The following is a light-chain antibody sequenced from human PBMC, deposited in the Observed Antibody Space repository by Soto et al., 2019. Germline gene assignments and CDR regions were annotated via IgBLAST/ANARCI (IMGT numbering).Light chain of an antibody. CDR2: KAS. CDR1: QSISSW. CDR3: QQYDSYSIT. Sequence: DIQMTQSPSTLSASVGDRITITCRARQSISSWLAWYQQKPGKAPKLLIYKASTLESGVPSRFSGSGSGTEFTLTISSPQPDDFAAYYCQQYDSYSITFGGGTKVDIK. J-gene: IGKJ4*01. V-gene: IGKV1-5*03.